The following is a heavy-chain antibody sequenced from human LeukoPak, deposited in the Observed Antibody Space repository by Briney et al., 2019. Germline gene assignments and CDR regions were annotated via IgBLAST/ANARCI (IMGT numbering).Heavy chain of an antibody. D-gene: IGHD3-10*01. CDR2: IYKNAIT. CDR3: ARSLRVRGVPDYMDV. CDR1: GFTVSSNY. V-gene: IGHV3-53*01. Sequence: GGSLRLSCAASGFTVSSNYMTWVRQAPGKGLEWVSVIYKNAITYHADTVKGRFTISRDNAKNMLYLQMNSLRTDDTAVYYCARSLRVRGVPDYMDVWGKGTTVIISS. J-gene: IGHJ6*03.